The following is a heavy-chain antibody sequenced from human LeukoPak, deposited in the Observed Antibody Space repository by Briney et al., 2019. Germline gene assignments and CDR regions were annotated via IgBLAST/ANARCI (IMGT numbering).Heavy chain of an antibody. Sequence: GGSLRLSCAASGFTVSTKYMNWVRHAPGKGLEWVSIIYSDGSTYYADSVKGRFTISRDNSKNTLYLQMNSLSAEDTAVYYCAKAAYGDYVNWFDPWGQGTLVTVSS. J-gene: IGHJ5*02. V-gene: IGHV3-66*01. CDR2: IYSDGST. D-gene: IGHD4-17*01. CDR3: AKAAYGDYVNWFDP. CDR1: GFTVSTKY.